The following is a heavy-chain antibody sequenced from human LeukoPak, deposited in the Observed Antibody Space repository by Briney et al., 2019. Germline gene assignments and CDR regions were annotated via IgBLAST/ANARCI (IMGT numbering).Heavy chain of an antibody. CDR1: GFSFSSYW. Sequence: QPGGSLRLSCAASGFSFSSYWMHWVRQAPGKGLEWVSRINSDGSSTTYADSVKGRSSISRDNAKNKLYLHMSSLRAEDTGVYYCARAVRAHPPADFWGQGTLVTVSS. CDR2: INSDGSST. CDR3: ARAVRAHPPADF. V-gene: IGHV3-74*01. J-gene: IGHJ4*02. D-gene: IGHD3-3*01.